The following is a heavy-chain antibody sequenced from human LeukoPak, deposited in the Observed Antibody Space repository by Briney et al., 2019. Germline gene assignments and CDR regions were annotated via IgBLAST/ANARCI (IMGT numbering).Heavy chain of an antibody. J-gene: IGHJ4*02. CDR3: ARTNILTGYYHFDY. D-gene: IGHD3-9*01. CDR2: IYYSGST. Sequence: SETLSLTCTVSGGSLSSSSFYWGWIRQPPGKGLEWIGSIYYSGSTYYNPSLKSRVTISVDTSKNQFSLKLSSVTAADTAVYYCARTNILTGYYHFDYWGQGTLVTVSS. CDR1: GGSLSSSSFY. V-gene: IGHV4-39*07.